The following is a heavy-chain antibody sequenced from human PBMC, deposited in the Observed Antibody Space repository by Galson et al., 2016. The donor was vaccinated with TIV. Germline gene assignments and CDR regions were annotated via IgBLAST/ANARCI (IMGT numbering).Heavy chain of an antibody. CDR2: INWNSGSV. Sequence: SLRLSCAASGFSFGDYAMHWVRQAPGKGLEWVSGINWNSGSVDFADSVKGRFTISRDNAKNSLYLQMNSLRGEDTALYYCAKAKSIFGVVPHRAFDVWGQGQRSPSRQ. D-gene: IGHD3-3*01. J-gene: IGHJ3*01. CDR1: GFSFGDYA. CDR3: AKAKSIFGVVPHRAFDV. V-gene: IGHV3-9*01.